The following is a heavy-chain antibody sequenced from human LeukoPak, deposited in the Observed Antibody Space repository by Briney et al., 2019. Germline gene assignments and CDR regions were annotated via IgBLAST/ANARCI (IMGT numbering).Heavy chain of an antibody. J-gene: IGHJ5*02. CDR2: INHSGST. CDR1: GGSFSGYY. V-gene: IGHV4-34*01. CDR3: ARGGGYSGYDSFLGWFDP. D-gene: IGHD5-12*01. Sequence: SETLSLTCAVYGGSFSGYYWSWIRQPPGKGLEWIGEINHSGSTNYNPSLKSRVTISVDTSKNQFSLKLSSVTAADTAVYYCARGGGYSGYDSFLGWFDPWGQGTLVTVSS.